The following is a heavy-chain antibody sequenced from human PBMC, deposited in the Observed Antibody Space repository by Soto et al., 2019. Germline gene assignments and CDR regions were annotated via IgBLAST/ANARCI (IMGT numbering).Heavy chain of an antibody. V-gene: IGHV3-74*01. CDR3: ARPDQLTGQGFDY. CDR2: INSDGSST. D-gene: IGHD2-2*01. Sequence: EVQLVESGGGLVQPGGSLRLSCAASGFTFSSYWMHWVRQAPGKGLVWVSRINSDGSSTSYADSVKGRFTISRDNAXXXLXXXXXXXXXXXXXXXXCARPDQLTGQGFDYXXXGXXXTVSX. CDR1: GFTFSSYW. J-gene: IGHJ4*01.